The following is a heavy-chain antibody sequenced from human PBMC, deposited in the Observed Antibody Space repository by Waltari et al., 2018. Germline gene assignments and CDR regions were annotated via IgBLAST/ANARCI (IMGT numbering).Heavy chain of an antibody. Sequence: QVQLQASGPGLVKPSETLSLTCTLSGSFYYLSWIRQPPGKGLECLGYASYSGSTYYNPSLQSRVTILVGSSRNQFSLQLSSVTAADTAVYYCATLGARYSNAFDVWGQGTMVTVSS. CDR2: ASYSGST. J-gene: IGHJ3*01. V-gene: IGHV4-59*08. CDR1: GSFYY. CDR3: ATLGARYSNAFDV. D-gene: IGHD2-15*01.